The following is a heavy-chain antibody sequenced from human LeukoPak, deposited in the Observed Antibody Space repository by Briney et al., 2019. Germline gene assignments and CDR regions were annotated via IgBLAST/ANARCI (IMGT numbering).Heavy chain of an antibody. D-gene: IGHD3-22*01. J-gene: IGHJ3*02. CDR1: GGSISSYY. V-gene: IGHV4-4*07. CDR2: IYTSGST. CDR3: ARRALDSSGYVAFDI. Sequence: SETLSLTCTVSGGSISSYYWSWIRQPAGKGLEWIGRIYTSGSTNYNPSLKSRVTISRDTSKNQFSLKLTSVTAADTAVYYCARRALDSSGYVAFDIWGQGAMVTVSS.